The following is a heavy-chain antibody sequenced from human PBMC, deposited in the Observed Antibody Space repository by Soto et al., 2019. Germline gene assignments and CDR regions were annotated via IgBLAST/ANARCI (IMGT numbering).Heavy chain of an antibody. Sequence: QVQLQESGPGLVKPSETLSLTCTVSGGSISTYYWNWIRQPPGQGLEWIAYVFYSGSANYNSSLESRVTISVATSKTQFSLKLSSVTAADPAVSSWARAAALTSSWASWGQGALVTVSS. D-gene: IGHD6-13*01. J-gene: IGHJ1*01. CDR3: ARAAALTSSWAS. V-gene: IGHV4-59*08. CDR1: GGSISTYY. CDR2: VFYSGSA.